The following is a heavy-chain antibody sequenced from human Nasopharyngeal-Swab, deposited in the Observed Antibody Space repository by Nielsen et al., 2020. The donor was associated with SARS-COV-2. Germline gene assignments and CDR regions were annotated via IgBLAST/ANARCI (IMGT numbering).Heavy chain of an antibody. Sequence: WIRQPPGKGLEWTGSIYYSGSTYYNPSLKSRVTISVDTSKNQFSLKLSSVTAADTAVYYCARHDRDIVVVGPWGQGTLVTVSS. D-gene: IGHD2-2*01. V-gene: IGHV4-39*01. CDR3: ARHDRDIVVVGP. CDR2: IYYSGST. J-gene: IGHJ5*02.